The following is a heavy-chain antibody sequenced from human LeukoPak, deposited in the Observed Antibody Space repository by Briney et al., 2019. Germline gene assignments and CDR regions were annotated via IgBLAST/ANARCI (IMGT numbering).Heavy chain of an antibody. V-gene: IGHV3-74*01. J-gene: IGHJ6*02. CDR2: INSDGSST. Sequence: GGSLSLSCAASGFTFSSYWMHWVRQAPGKGLVWVSRINSDGSSTSYADSVKGRFTISRDNAKNTLYLQMNSLRAEDTAVYYCARDSLLLLYSPYGMDVWGQGTTVTVSS. CDR1: GFTFSSYW. D-gene: IGHD4-11*01. CDR3: ARDSLLLLYSPYGMDV.